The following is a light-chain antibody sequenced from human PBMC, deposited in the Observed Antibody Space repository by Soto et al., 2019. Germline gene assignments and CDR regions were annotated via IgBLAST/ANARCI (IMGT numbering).Light chain of an antibody. CDR1: QGIKNW. V-gene: IGKV1D-16*01. CDR2: AVS. CDR3: QHYNSYSEA. Sequence: DIQMTQSPSYVSASVGDRVTITCRASQGIKNWLAWYQQKPGKAPELLIYAVSYLQSGAPSRFSGSGSGTEFTLTISSLQPDDFATYYCQHYNSYSEAFGQGTKVDIK. J-gene: IGKJ1*01.